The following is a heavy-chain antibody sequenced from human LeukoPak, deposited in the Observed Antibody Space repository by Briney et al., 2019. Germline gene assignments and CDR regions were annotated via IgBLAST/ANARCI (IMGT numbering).Heavy chain of an antibody. CDR2: ISGSGGST. Sequence: PGGSLRLSCAASGFTFSSYAMSWVRQAPGKGLEWVSAISGSGGSTYYADSVKGRFTISRDNSKNTLYLQVNSLRAEDTAVYYCAKGGHGGVTRDLDYWGQGTLVTVSS. CDR1: GFTFSSYA. CDR3: AKGGHGGVTRDLDY. J-gene: IGHJ4*02. V-gene: IGHV3-23*01. D-gene: IGHD2-8*02.